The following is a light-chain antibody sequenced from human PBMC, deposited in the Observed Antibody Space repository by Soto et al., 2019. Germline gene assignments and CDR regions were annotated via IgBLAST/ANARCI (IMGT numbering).Light chain of an antibody. CDR2: EAS. CDR1: QSVGSS. J-gene: IGKJ3*01. Sequence: EIVLTQSPDTLSLSPGERATLSCRASQSVGSSLAWYQQKPGQAPRLLIYEASNRATGIPARFSGSGSGTDFTLTISSLEPVDFAVYYCQHRSNWPPEVTFGPVTKVDIK. V-gene: IGKV3-11*01. CDR3: QHRSNWPPEVT.